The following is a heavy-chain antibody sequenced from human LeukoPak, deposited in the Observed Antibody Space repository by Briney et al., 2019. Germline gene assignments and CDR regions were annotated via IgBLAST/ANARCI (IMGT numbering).Heavy chain of an antibody. CDR1: GFTFSSYA. CDR2: ISYDGSNK. Sequence: GRSLRLSCAASGFTFSSYAMHWVRQAPGKGLEWVAVISYDGSNKYYADSVKGRFTISRDNSKNTLYLQMNSLRAEDTAVYCCARSSFDPWGQGTLVTVSS. V-gene: IGHV3-30*01. J-gene: IGHJ5*02. CDR3: ARSSFDP.